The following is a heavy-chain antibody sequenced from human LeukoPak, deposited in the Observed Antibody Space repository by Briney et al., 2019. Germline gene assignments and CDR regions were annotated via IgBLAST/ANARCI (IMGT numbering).Heavy chain of an antibody. CDR3: ARSDLELLRGNY. Sequence: AWVRQPPGKGLEWIGSIYYSGSTYYNPSLKSRVTISVDTSKNQFSLKLSSVTAADTAVYYCARSDLELLRGNYWGQGTLVTVSS. J-gene: IGHJ4*02. V-gene: IGHV4-39*01. D-gene: IGHD1-26*01. CDR2: IYYSGST.